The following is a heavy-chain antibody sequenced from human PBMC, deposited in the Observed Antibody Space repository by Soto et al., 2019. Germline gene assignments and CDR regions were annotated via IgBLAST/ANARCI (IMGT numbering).Heavy chain of an antibody. V-gene: IGHV1-18*01. CDR3: ARAPDDTAMGDFDY. J-gene: IGHJ4*02. CDR2: ISDYNGNT. Sequence: ASVKVSCKASGGTFSSYAISWVRQAPGQGLEWMGWISDYNGNTNYAQKLQGRVTMTTDTSTTTAYMELRSLRSDDTAVYYCARAPDDTAMGDFDYWGQGTLVTVSS. D-gene: IGHD5-18*01. CDR1: GGTFSSYA.